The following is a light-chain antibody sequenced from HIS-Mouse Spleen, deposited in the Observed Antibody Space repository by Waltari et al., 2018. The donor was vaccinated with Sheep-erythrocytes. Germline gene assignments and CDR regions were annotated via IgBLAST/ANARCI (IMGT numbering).Light chain of an antibody. CDR3: CSYAGSYNHV. CDR1: SSDVGGYNY. Sequence: QSALTQPRPVSGSPGLSVTISCTGPSSDVGGYNYVSCYQQHPGKAPKLMIYDVSKRPSGVPDRFSGSKSGNTASLTISGLQAEDEADYYCCSYAGSYNHVFATGTKVTVL. CDR2: DVS. J-gene: IGLJ1*01. V-gene: IGLV2-11*01.